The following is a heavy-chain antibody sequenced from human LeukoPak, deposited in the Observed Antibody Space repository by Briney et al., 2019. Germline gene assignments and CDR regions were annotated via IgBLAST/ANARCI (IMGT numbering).Heavy chain of an antibody. CDR3: ARDRSRQTEPPTASFDP. V-gene: IGHV3-30*03. Sequence: GTSLRLSCEVSGLTINNRGMHWVRQAPGKGLEWVAMISHDGNVEYYLDSVKGRLTISRDNSKNTLYLQMNSLRAENTAVYYCARDRSRQTEPPTASFDPWGQGTLVTVSS. CDR1: GLTINNRG. D-gene: IGHD1-14*01. CDR2: ISHDGNVE. J-gene: IGHJ5*02.